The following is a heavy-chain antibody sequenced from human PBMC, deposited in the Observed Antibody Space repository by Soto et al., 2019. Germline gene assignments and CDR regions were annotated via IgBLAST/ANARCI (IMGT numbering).Heavy chain of an antibody. CDR1: GFTFTTYA. D-gene: IGHD3-3*01. CDR2: ISGSGSST. CDR3: AKEMTIFGAGPFDN. Sequence: GGSLRLSCAASGFTFTTYAMSWVRQAPGKGLEWVSTISGSGSSTYYAGSVKGRFTISRANSKNTLYLQMNSLRAEDTAVYYCAKEMTIFGAGPFDNWGQGNLATVYS. J-gene: IGHJ4*02. V-gene: IGHV3-23*01.